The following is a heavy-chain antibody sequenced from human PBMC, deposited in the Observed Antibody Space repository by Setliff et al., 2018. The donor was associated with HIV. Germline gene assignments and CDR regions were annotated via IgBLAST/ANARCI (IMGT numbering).Heavy chain of an antibody. Sequence: SETLSLTCIVSGAPISSGTWSWIRQPSGKGLQWIGFIYNTETTNYNPSLKSRVTISLDTSKNQFSLKLTSLTAADTAVYYCARGGTSSNWFDPWGQGTLVTVSS. CDR2: IYNTETT. CDR3: ARGGTSSNWFDP. J-gene: IGHJ5*02. V-gene: IGHV4-59*01. CDR1: GAPISSGT. D-gene: IGHD2-2*01.